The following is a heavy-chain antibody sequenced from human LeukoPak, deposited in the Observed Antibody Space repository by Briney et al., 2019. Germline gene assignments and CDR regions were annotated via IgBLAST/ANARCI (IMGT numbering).Heavy chain of an antibody. D-gene: IGHD3-22*01. V-gene: IGHV1-8*01. CDR3: ARGYYDSSGYYYVFDY. Sequence: GASVKVSCKASGYTFTSYDINWVRQATGQGLEWMGCMNPNSGNTGYAQKFQGRVTMTRNTSISTAYMELSSLRSEDTAVYYCARGYYDSSGYYYVFDYWGQGTLVTVSS. J-gene: IGHJ4*02. CDR2: MNPNSGNT. CDR1: GYTFTSYD.